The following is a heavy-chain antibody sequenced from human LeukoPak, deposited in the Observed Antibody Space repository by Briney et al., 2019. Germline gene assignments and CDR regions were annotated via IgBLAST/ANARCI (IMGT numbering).Heavy chain of an antibody. V-gene: IGHV1-8*03. D-gene: IGHD6-13*01. J-gene: IGHJ6*03. Sequence: ASVKVSCKASGYTFTSYDINWVRQATGQGLEWMGWMNPNSGNTGYAQKFQGRVTITRNTSISTAYMELSSLRSEDTAVYYCARTGSSWYVSYYYYCYYMDVWGKGTTVTISS. CDR3: ARTGSSWYVSYYYYCYYMDV. CDR1: GYTFTSYD. CDR2: MNPNSGNT.